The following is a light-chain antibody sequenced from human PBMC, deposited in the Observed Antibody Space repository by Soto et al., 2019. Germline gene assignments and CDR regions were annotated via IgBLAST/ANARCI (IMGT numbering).Light chain of an antibody. J-gene: IGKJ3*01. V-gene: IGKV1-17*01. Sequence: DIQMTQSPSSLSASLGHRVTITCRASQGIRYDVGWYQQKPGKAPKRLIYAAPSLQSGVPSRFSGSGSGTEFTVTICSLQPEDFATYYWLQHNSYPPTFGPGTKV. CDR2: AAP. CDR3: LQHNSYPPT. CDR1: QGIRYD.